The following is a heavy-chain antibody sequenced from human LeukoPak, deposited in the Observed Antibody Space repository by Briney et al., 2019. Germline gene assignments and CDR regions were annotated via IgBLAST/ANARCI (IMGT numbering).Heavy chain of an antibody. Sequence: GGSLRLSCAASGFTFSSYGMHWVRQAPGKGLEWVAVIWYDGSNKYYADSVKGRFTISRDNSKNTLYLQMNSLGAEDTAVYYCALMDYGDYVYDYWGQGTLVTVSS. CDR1: GFTFSSYG. CDR2: IWYDGSNK. CDR3: ALMDYGDYVYDY. J-gene: IGHJ4*02. D-gene: IGHD4-17*01. V-gene: IGHV3-33*01.